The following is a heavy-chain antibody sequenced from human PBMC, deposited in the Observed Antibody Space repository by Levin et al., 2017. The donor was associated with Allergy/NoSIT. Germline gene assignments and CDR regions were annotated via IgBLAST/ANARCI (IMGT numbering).Heavy chain of an antibody. D-gene: IGHD3-10*01. Sequence: PGESLKISCKASGYTFTSYGISWVRRAPGQGLEWMGWISAYDGNKNYAQKFQDRVTMTTDTSTNTAYMELRSLRSDDTAVYYCARDCVGCGDLFDQGFDYWGQGTLVTVSS. CDR3: ARDCVGCGDLFDQGFDY. J-gene: IGHJ4*02. CDR2: ISAYDGNK. CDR1: GYTFTSYG. V-gene: IGHV1-18*01.